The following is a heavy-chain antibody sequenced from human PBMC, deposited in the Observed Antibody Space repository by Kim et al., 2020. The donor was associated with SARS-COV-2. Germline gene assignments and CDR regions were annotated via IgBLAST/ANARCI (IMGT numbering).Heavy chain of an antibody. Sequence: ASVKVSCKASGYTFTGYYMHWVRQAPGQGLEWMGWINPNSGGTNYAQKFQGWVTMTRDTSISTAYMELSRLRSDDTAVYYCARLGSSSWYPDAFDIWGQGTMVTVSS. J-gene: IGHJ3*02. CDR1: GYTFTGYY. D-gene: IGHD6-13*01. V-gene: IGHV1-2*04. CDR3: ARLGSSSWYPDAFDI. CDR2: INPNSGGT.